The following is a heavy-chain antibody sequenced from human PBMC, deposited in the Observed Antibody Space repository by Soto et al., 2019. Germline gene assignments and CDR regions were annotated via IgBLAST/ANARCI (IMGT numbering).Heavy chain of an antibody. J-gene: IGHJ4*02. D-gene: IGHD2-15*01. CDR3: ATMGTPATGLYFFDY. V-gene: IGHV4-30-4*01. CDR1: GGTISSGNYY. CDR2: ISYSGST. Sequence: SETLSLTCTVSGGTISSGNYYWSWIRQPPGKGLEWIGFISYSGSTYYSTSLKSRVTISVDTSKSQFSLNLSFVTAADTSVYYCATMGTPATGLYFFDYWGQGALVTVSS.